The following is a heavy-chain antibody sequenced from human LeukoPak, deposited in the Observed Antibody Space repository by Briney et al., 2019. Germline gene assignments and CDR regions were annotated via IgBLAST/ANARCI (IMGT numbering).Heavy chain of an antibody. CDR3: ARGWGYDILTGYYSPPGY. J-gene: IGHJ4*02. D-gene: IGHD3-9*01. Sequence: ASVKVSCKASGYTFTGYYMHWVRQAPGQGLEWMGWINPNGGGTNYAQKFQGRVTMTRDTSISTAYMELSRLRSDDTAVYYCARGWGYDILTGYYSPPGYWGQGTLVTVSS. CDR2: INPNGGGT. V-gene: IGHV1-2*02. CDR1: GYTFTGYY.